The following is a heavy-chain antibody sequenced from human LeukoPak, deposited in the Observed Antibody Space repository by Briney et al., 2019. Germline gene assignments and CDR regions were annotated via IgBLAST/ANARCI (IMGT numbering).Heavy chain of an antibody. V-gene: IGHV3-23*01. CDR2: IRDSGNST. Sequence: GGSLRLSCAASGFTFSSYAMSWVRQAPGKGLEWVSTIRDSGNSTYYADSVKGRFIISRDNSKNTLYLQMNSLRAEGTAVYYCARDFHYYYGMDVWGQGTTVTVSS. CDR3: ARDFHYYYGMDV. D-gene: IGHD2/OR15-2a*01. J-gene: IGHJ6*02. CDR1: GFTFSSYA.